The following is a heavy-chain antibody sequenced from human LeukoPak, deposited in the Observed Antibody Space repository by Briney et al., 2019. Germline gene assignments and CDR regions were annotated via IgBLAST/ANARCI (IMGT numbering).Heavy chain of an antibody. CDR3: AKVPIVVVPAAMGGYFQH. Sequence: GGSLRLSCAASGFTFSSYAMSWVRQAPGKGLEWVSAISGSGGSTYYADSVKGRFTISRDNSKNTLYLQMNSLRAEDTAVYYCAKVPIVVVPAAMGGYFQHWGQGTLVTVSS. CDR2: ISGSGGST. V-gene: IGHV3-23*01. D-gene: IGHD2-2*01. CDR1: GFTFSSYA. J-gene: IGHJ1*01.